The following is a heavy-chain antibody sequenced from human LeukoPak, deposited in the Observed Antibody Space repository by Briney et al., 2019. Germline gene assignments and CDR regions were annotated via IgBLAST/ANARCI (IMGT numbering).Heavy chain of an antibody. D-gene: IGHD3-10*01. J-gene: IGHJ4*02. Sequence: PGGSLRLSCAASGFTFSSYGMHWVRQAPGKGLEWVSAISGSGGSTYYADSVKGRFTISRDNSKNTLYLQMNSLSADDTAVYYCAKVAHYYGSGSYYEYYFDYWGQGALVTVSS. CDR1: GFTFSSYG. V-gene: IGHV3-23*01. CDR3: AKVAHYYGSGSYYEYYFDY. CDR2: ISGSGGST.